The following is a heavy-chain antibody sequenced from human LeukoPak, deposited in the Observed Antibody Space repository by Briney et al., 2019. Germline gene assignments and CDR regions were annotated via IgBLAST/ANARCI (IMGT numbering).Heavy chain of an antibody. CDR1: GFTFSSYG. D-gene: IGHD3-16*01. Sequence: GGSLRLSCAASGFTFSSYGMHWVRQAPGKGLEWVAVISYDGKTKYYADSVKGRFTISRDNSKNTLYLQMNSLRAEDTAVYYCARHQSSMGVFDYWGQGTLVTVSS. CDR3: ARHQSSMGVFDY. CDR2: ISYDGKTK. J-gene: IGHJ4*02. V-gene: IGHV3-30*03.